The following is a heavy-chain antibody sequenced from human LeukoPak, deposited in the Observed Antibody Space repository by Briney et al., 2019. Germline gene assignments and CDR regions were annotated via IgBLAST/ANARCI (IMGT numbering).Heavy chain of an antibody. CDR1: GGSISSSSYY. J-gene: IGHJ6*02. CDR3: ARGRKSGYYPYYYGMDV. V-gene: IGHV4-39*07. D-gene: IGHD5-12*01. Sequence: SETLSLTCTVSGGSISSSSYYWGWIRQPPGKGLEWIGSIYYSGSTNYNPSLKGRVTISVDTSKNQFSLKLSSVTAADTAVYYCARGRKSGYYPYYYGMDVWGQGTTVTVSS. CDR2: IYYSGST.